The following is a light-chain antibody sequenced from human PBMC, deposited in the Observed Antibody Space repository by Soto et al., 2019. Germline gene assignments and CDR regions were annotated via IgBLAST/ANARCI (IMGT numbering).Light chain of an antibody. CDR3: ETWDSNTRV. J-gene: IGLJ2*01. CDR2: LEGSGSY. V-gene: IGLV4-60*03. Sequence: QPVLTQSSSASASLGSSVKLTCTLSSGHFSYIIAWHQQQPGKAPRYLMKLEGSGSYNKGSGVPDRFSGSSSGADRYLTISNLQSEDEADYYCETWDSNTRVFGGGTKLTV. CDR1: SGHFSYI.